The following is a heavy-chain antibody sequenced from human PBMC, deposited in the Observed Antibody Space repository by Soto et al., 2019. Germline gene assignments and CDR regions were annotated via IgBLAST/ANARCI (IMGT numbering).Heavy chain of an antibody. J-gene: IGHJ5*02. CDR2: IYYSGST. CDR1: GGCISSGDYY. V-gene: IGHV4-30-4*01. D-gene: IGHD3-22*01. Sequence: PSETLSLTCTVSGGCISSGDYYWSLIRQPPWKGLEWIGYIYYSGSTYYNASLKSRVTISVDTSKNQFSLKLRSVTAADTAVYYCARELYYYDSSGYWGNRFDPWGQGTLVTVSS. CDR3: ARELYYYDSSGYWGNRFDP.